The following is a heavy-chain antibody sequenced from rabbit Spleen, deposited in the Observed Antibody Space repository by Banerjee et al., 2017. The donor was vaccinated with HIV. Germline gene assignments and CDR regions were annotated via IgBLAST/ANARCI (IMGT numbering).Heavy chain of an antibody. D-gene: IGHD1-1*01. J-gene: IGHJ4*01. CDR3: ARDLVAVIGWNFNL. V-gene: IGHV1S45*01. CDR1: GFSFSDRDV. Sequence: QEQLEESGGGLVKPEGSLTLTCKSSGFSFSDRDVMCWVRQAPGKGLEWIACINIFTGKSVYASWAKGRFTMSRTSSTTVTLKMTSLTAADTATYFCARDLVAVIGWNFNLWGPGTLVTVS. CDR2: INIFTGKS.